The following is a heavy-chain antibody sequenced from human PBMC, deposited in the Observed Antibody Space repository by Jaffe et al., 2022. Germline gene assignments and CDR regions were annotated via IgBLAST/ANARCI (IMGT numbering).Heavy chain of an antibody. D-gene: IGHD3-9*01. V-gene: IGHV4-61*02. CDR2: IYTSGST. Sequence: QVQLQESGPGLVKPSQTLSLTCTVSGGSISSGSYYWSWIRQPAGKGLEWIGRIYTSGSTNYNPSLKSRVTISVDTSKNQFSLKLSSVTAADTAVYYCARDTIRYFDWSPLDAFDIWGQGTMVTVSS. CDR3: ARDTIRYFDWSPLDAFDI. J-gene: IGHJ3*02. CDR1: GGSISSGSYY.